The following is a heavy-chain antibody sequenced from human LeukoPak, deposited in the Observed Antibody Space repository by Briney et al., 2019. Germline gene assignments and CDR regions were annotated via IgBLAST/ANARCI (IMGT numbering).Heavy chain of an antibody. Sequence: ASVKVSCKASGYTFTSYDINWVRQATGQGLEWMVWMNPNSGNTGCAQKFQGRVTMTRNTSISTAYMELSSLRSEDTAVYYCARGGYDSSGYYPDYWGQGTLVTVSS. D-gene: IGHD3-22*01. J-gene: IGHJ4*02. V-gene: IGHV1-8*01. CDR1: GYTFTSYD. CDR2: MNPNSGNT. CDR3: ARGGYDSSGYYPDY.